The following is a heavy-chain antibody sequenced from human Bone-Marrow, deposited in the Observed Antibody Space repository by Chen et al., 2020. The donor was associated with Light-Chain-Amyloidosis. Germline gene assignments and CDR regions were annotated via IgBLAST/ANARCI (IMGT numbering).Heavy chain of an antibody. CDR3: ARMFGFCSGGSCYSAYFDY. CDR2: MSYSGST. V-gene: IGHV4-39*01. Sequence: QLQLQESGPGLVRPSETLSLTCTVSGGSISINSYYWGWIRQPPGKGLEWIGSMSYSGSTYYSTSLKSRVTISVDTPKNQFSLRLNSVTAADTALYYCARMFGFCSGGSCYSAYFDYWGQGALVTVSS. J-gene: IGHJ4*02. D-gene: IGHD2-15*01. CDR1: GGSISINSYY.